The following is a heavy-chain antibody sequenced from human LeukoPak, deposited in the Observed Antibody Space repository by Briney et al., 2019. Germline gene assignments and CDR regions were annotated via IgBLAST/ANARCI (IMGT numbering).Heavy chain of an antibody. V-gene: IGHV4-59*08. D-gene: IGHD1-26*01. CDR1: GGSISSYY. Sequence: PSETLSLTCTVSGGSISSYYWSWIRQPPGKGLERIGYIYYSGSTNYNPSLKSRVTISVDTSKNQFSLKLSSVTAADTAVYYCARQCGRYYFDYWGQRTLVTVSS. J-gene: IGHJ4*02. CDR2: IYYSGST. CDR3: ARQCGRYYFDY.